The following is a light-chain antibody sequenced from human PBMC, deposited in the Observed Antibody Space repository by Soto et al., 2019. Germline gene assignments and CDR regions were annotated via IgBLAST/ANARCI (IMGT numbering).Light chain of an antibody. V-gene: IGLV2-23*02. CDR2: GVT. CDR1: SSDVGNYDL. Sequence: SALTQASYVSASPGQSIPISCTGISSDVGNYDLVSWYQQHPDKAPQLMIYGVTKRPSGVSNRFSGSKSGNTASLTISGLQTEDEADYYCCSYAGRSHYVFGTGTKVTVL. J-gene: IGLJ1*01. CDR3: CSYAGRSHYV.